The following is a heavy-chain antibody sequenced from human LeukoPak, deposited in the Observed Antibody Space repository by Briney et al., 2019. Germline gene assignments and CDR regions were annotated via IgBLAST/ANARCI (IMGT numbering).Heavy chain of an antibody. V-gene: IGHV3-23*01. J-gene: IGHJ4*02. CDR1: GFTFSSYA. D-gene: IGHD6-19*01. CDR3: AKGRARVAVAGTAHHY. Sequence: GGSLRLSCAASGFTFSSYAMSWVRQAPGKGLEWVSAISGSGGSTYSADSVKGRFTISRDNSKNTLYLQMNSLRAEDTAVYYCAKGRARVAVAGTAHHYWGQGTLVTVSS. CDR2: ISGSGGST.